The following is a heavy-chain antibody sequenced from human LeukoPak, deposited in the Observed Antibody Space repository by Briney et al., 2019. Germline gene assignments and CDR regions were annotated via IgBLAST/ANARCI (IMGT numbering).Heavy chain of an antibody. Sequence: ASVKVSCKASGYTFTSYGISWVRQAPGQGLEWMGWISAYNGNTNYAQKLQGRVTMTTDTSTSTAYMELRSLRSDDTAVYYCARDRVRGAIYYYYYGMDVWGQETTVTVSS. V-gene: IGHV1-18*01. CDR2: ISAYNGNT. D-gene: IGHD3-10*01. J-gene: IGHJ6*02. CDR1: GYTFTSYG. CDR3: ARDRVRGAIYYYYYGMDV.